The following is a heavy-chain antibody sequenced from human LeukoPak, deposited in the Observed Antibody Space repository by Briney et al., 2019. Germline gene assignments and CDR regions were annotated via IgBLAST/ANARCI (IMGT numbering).Heavy chain of an antibody. CDR3: TRAYDFWSGYYSDY. V-gene: IGHV3-49*04. CDR1: GFTFGDYA. CDR2: IRSKAYGGTT. J-gene: IGHJ4*02. D-gene: IGHD3-3*01. Sequence: GRSLRLSCTASGFTFGDYAMSWVRQAPGKGLEWVGFIRSKAYGGTTEYAASVKGRFTISRDDSKSIAYLQMSSLKTEDTAVYYCTRAYDFWSGYYSDYWGQGTLVTVSS.